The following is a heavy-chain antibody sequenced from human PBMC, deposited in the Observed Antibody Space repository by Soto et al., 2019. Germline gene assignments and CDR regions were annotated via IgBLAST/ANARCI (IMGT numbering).Heavy chain of an antibody. J-gene: IGHJ4*02. D-gene: IGHD7-27*01. Sequence: EVQLLESGGGLVQPGGSLRLSCAASGFTFSSYAMSWVRQAPGKGLEWGAAINGSGGSTYYADSVKGRLTFSRDNSKNTLYLQMNSLRAEDTAVYYCANSEGWGHRYYFDYWGQGTLVTVSS. CDR1: GFTFSSYA. CDR3: ANSEGWGHRYYFDY. V-gene: IGHV3-23*01. CDR2: INGSGGST.